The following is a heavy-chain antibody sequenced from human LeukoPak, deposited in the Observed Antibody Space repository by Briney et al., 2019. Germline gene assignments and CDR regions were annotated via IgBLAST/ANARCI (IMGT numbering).Heavy chain of an antibody. V-gene: IGHV3-48*01. J-gene: IGHJ4*02. Sequence: PGGSLRLSCAASGFTFSSYSMNWVRQAPGKGLEWVSYISSSSSTIYYADSVKGRFTISRDNAKNSLYLQMNSLRAEDTAVYYCARDGGYCYDSSGYLDYWGQGTLVTVSS. CDR3: ARDGGYCYDSSGYLDY. CDR1: GFTFSSYS. D-gene: IGHD3-22*01. CDR2: ISSSSSTI.